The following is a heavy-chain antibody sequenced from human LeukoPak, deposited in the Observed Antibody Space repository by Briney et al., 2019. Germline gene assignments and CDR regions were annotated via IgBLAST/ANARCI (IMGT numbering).Heavy chain of an antibody. CDR1: GFTFRSXA. D-gene: IGHD6-19*01. CDR2: ISGSGGST. Sequence: XASGFTFRSXAXXWXRXAPXKXXXXXXXISGSGGSTYYADSVKGRFTISRDTPKNTLYLQMNSLRAEDTAVYYCAKDCCGGWYSSPYDYWGPGTLVTVSS. V-gene: IGHV3-23*01. J-gene: IGHJ4*02. CDR3: AKDCCGGWYSSPYDY.